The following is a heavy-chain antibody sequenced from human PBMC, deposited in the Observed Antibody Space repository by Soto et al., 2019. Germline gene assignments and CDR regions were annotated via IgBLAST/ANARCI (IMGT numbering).Heavy chain of an antibody. D-gene: IGHD3-9*01. CDR3: ARQDDILTGVDY. CDR1: GGSISSGDYF. J-gene: IGHJ4*02. CDR2: MYHSGST. V-gene: IGHV4-30-2*01. Sequence: PSETLSLTCTVSGGSISSGDYFWSWIRQPPGKGLEWIGYMYHSGSTYNNPSLKSRVSISIATSKNHFSLKLSSVSAADTAVYYCARQDDILTGVDYWGQGTLVTVSS.